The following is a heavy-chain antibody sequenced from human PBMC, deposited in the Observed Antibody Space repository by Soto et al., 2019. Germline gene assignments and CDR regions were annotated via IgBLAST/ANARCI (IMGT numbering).Heavy chain of an antibody. V-gene: IGHV4-39*01. CDR1: GGSIGSRSYF. CDR3: ARGKDFDRKEDFHY. Sequence: SETRSLTCSVSGGSIGSRSYFWAWFRQPPGKGLDCIGSMYFGGSAYYKPSLKSRGTMSVDTAKNQVSLKLTSVTAADTAVYYCARGKDFDRKEDFHYWGPAPLVTVSS. CDR2: MYFGGSA. D-gene: IGHD3-16*02. J-gene: IGHJ4*02.